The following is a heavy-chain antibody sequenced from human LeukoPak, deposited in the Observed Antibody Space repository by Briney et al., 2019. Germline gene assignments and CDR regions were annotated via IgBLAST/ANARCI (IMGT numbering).Heavy chain of an antibody. V-gene: IGHV3-48*01. Sequence: GGSLRLSCVASGFAFSSYSMNWVRQAPGKGLEWVSYISSSSSTIYYADSVKGRFTISRDNAKNSLYLQMNSLRAEDTAVYYCARDMGELLYYYYYYMDVWGKGTTVTVSS. D-gene: IGHD1-26*01. CDR3: ARDMGELLYYYYYYMDV. CDR1: GFAFSSYS. CDR2: ISSSSSTI. J-gene: IGHJ6*03.